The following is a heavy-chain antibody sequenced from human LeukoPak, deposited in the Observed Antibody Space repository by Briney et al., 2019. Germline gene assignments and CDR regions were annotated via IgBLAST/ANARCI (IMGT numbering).Heavy chain of an antibody. CDR3: ARGPQEGSSWHNWFDP. Sequence: SETLSLTCTVSGGSMKGYYWSWIRQPPGKGLEWIGYIYYSGSTNYNPSLKSRVTISVDTSNNQFSLRLSSVTAADTAVYYCARGPQEGSSWHNWFDPWGQGTLVTVSS. V-gene: IGHV4-59*01. CDR1: GGSMKGYY. J-gene: IGHJ5*02. CDR2: IYYSGST. D-gene: IGHD6-13*01.